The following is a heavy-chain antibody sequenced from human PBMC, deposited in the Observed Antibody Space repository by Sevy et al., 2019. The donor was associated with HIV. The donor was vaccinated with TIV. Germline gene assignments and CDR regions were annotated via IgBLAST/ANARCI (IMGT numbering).Heavy chain of an antibody. V-gene: IGHV5-51*01. Sequence: GESLKISCKGSGYSFTSYWIGWVRQMPGKGLEWMGIIYPGDSDTRYSPSFQGQVTISADKSISTAYLQWSSLKASDTAMYYCARRGSGDFWSGYQRSDAFDIWVQGTMVTVSS. J-gene: IGHJ3*02. CDR1: GYSFTSYW. CDR2: IYPGDSDT. CDR3: ARRGSGDFWSGYQRSDAFDI. D-gene: IGHD3-3*01.